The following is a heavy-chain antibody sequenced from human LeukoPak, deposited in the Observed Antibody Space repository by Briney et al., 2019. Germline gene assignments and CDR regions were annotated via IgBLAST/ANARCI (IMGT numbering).Heavy chain of an antibody. Sequence: ASVKVSCKASGYTFTSYGISWVPQAPGQGLEWMGWISAYNGNTNYAQKLQGRVTMTTDTSTSTAYMELRSLRSDDTAVYYCARDTACGKFWSGYHPPFDYWGQGTLVTVSS. CDR3: ARDTACGKFWSGYHPPFDY. V-gene: IGHV1-18*04. CDR1: GYTFTSYG. D-gene: IGHD3-3*01. J-gene: IGHJ4*02. CDR2: ISAYNGNT.